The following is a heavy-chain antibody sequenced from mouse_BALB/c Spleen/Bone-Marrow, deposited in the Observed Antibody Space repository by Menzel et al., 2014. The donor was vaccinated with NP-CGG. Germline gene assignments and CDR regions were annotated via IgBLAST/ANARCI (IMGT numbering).Heavy chain of an antibody. CDR2: IRNKANGYTA. Sequence: EVKVVESGGGLVQPGGSLRLSCATSGFTFTDYYMSWVRQTPGKALEWLGFIRNKANGYTADYSVSVKGRFTISRDNSQNILYLQMNTLRAEDSATYYCARDENYDIYWYFDVWGAGTTVTVSS. V-gene: IGHV7-3*02. D-gene: IGHD1-1*01. CDR1: GFTFTDYY. CDR3: ARDENYDIYWYFDV. J-gene: IGHJ1*01.